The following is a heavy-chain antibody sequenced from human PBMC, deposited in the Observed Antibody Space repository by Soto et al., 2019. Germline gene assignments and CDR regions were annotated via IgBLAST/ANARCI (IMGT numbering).Heavy chain of an antibody. CDR3: ARLPVYSSSWLVYFDY. Sequence: SETLSLTCAVYGEYFSGYYRSWIRQPPGKGLEWIGEINHSGSTNYNPSLKSRVTISVDTSKNQFSLKLSSVTAAETAVYYCARLPVYSSSWLVYFDYWGQGTMVTVS. CDR2: INHSGST. V-gene: IGHV4-34*01. D-gene: IGHD6-13*01. CDR1: GEYFSGYY. J-gene: IGHJ4*03.